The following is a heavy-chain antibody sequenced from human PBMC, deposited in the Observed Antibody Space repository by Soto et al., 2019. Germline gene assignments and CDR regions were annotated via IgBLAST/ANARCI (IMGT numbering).Heavy chain of an antibody. Sequence: PVGSLRLSCAASGFIFSSYAMHWVRQAPGKGLEWLAVIWYDGSNKYYADSVKGRFTISRDNSKNTLYLQMNSLRAEDTAVYYCARDSSSSGYYYYGMDVWGQGTTVTVSS. CDR2: IWYDGSNK. V-gene: IGHV3-33*08. CDR1: GFIFSSYA. CDR3: ARDSSSSGYYYYGMDV. D-gene: IGHD6-6*01. J-gene: IGHJ6*02.